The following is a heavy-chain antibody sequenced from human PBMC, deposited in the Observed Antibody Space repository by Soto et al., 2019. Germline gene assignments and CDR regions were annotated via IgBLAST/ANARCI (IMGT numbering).Heavy chain of an antibody. V-gene: IGHV3-30-3*01. CDR1: GFTFSSYA. CDR2: ISYDGSNK. Sequence: QVQLVESGGGVVQPGRSLRLSCAASGFTFSSYAMHWVRQAPGKGLEWVAVISYDGSNKYYADSVKGRFTISRDNSKNTLYLQMNSLRAEDTAVYYCARDQRTARPTGGYYYYGMDVWGQGTTVTVSS. CDR3: ARDQRTARPTGGYYYYGMDV. D-gene: IGHD6-6*01. J-gene: IGHJ6*02.